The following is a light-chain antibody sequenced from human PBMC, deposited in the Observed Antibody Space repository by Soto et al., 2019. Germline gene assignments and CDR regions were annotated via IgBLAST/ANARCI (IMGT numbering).Light chain of an antibody. CDR2: DAS. V-gene: IGKV3-15*01. CDR3: QQYNNWPRT. J-gene: IGKJ1*01. Sequence: ETVMTQSPATLSVSPGERATLSCRASQSIRSTLAWFQQKPGQAPRLLIYDASKRAPGIPARFSGSGSGTEFTLTISSRQSEDFAVYYCQQYNNWPRTFGQGTIVDIK. CDR1: QSIRST.